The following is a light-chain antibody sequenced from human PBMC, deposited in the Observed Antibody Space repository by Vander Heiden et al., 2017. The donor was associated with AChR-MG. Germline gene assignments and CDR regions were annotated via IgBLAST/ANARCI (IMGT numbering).Light chain of an antibody. V-gene: IGLV1-40*01. J-gene: IGLJ1*01. Sequence: QSVLTPTPSVSGAPGQRVTISCTGRSSDIGAGYDVHWYQQLPGTAPKFLIYGNSNRPSGVPDRFSASKSGTSASLAITGLQAEEEADYYCQSYDSRLSGYVFGSGTKVTVL. CDR1: SSDIGAGYD. CDR3: QSYDSRLSGYV. CDR2: GNS.